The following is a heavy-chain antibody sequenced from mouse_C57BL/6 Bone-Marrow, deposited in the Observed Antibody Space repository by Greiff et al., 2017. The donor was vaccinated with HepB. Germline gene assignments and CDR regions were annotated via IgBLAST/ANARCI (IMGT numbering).Heavy chain of an antibody. Sequence: QVQLQQSGAELARPGASVKLSCKASGYTFTSYGISWVKQRTGQGLEWIGEIYPRSGNTYYNEKFKGKATLTADKSSSTAYMELRSLTSEDSAVYFCARWGDDSYYFDYWGQGTTLTVSS. CDR3: ARWGDDSYYFDY. J-gene: IGHJ2*01. CDR1: GYTFTSYG. CDR2: IYPRSGNT. D-gene: IGHD2-4*01. V-gene: IGHV1-81*01.